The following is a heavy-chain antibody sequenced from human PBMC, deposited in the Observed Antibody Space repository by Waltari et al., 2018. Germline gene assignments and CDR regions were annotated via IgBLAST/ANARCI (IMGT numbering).Heavy chain of an antibody. CDR1: GLTFSMFA. CDR3: AKDHGIAY. CDR2: SSNSGADT. V-gene: IGHV3-23*01. Sequence: QLLESGGGLVQPGGSLRLSCSDSGLTFSMFAMSWVRQAPGKGLEWVSGSSNSGADTYYTDSVEGRFTISRDNSKKTLYLQMNTLRVEDTAVYYCAKDHGIAYWGQGTLVTVSS. D-gene: IGHD2-21*01. J-gene: IGHJ4*02.